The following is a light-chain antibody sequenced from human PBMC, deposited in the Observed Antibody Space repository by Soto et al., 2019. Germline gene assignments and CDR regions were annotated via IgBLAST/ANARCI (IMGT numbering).Light chain of an antibody. CDR2: DVS. J-gene: IGLJ1*01. CDR3: SSYTSSSTLLYV. V-gene: IGLV2-14*01. Sequence: QSVLTQPASVSGSPGQSITISCTGTSSDVGGYNYVSWYQQHPGKAPKLMIYDVSNRPSGVSNRFSGSKSGNTASLTISGLQAEDEDDYYCSSYTSSSTLLYVFGTGTKLTF. CDR1: SSDVGGYNY.